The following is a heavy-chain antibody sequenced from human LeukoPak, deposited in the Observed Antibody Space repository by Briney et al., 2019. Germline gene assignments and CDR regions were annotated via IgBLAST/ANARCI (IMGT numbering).Heavy chain of an antibody. CDR1: GFTFDDYG. V-gene: IGHV3-20*04. D-gene: IGHD3-22*01. J-gene: IGHJ5*02. Sequence: PGGSLRLSCEASGFTFDDYGMSWVRQAPGKGLEWVSAINGNGGTTAYADSVKGRFTISRDNAKNSLYLEMNSLRAEDTALYYCARGGYESNGYLYPWGQGTLVTVSS. CDR3: ARGGYESNGYLYP. CDR2: INGNGGTT.